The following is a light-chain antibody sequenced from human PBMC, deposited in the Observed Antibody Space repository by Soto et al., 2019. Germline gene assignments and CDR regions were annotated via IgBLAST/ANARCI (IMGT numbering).Light chain of an antibody. CDR2: LGS. CDR3: MQNLRTPLT. J-gene: IGKJ4*01. CDR1: QSLYSNGINY. V-gene: IGKV2-28*01. Sequence: DIVMTQSPLSLPVTPGEPASISCRSSQSLYSNGINYMGWYLQKPGQFPQLLIYLGSNRASGVPDRFSGSGSGTDFTLKISRVEAEDVGVYYCMQNLRTPLTFGGGTKVDIK.